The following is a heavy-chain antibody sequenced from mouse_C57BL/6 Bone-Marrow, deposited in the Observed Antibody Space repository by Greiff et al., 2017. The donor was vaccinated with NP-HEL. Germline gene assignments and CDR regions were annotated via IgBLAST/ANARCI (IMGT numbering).Heavy chain of an antibody. V-gene: IGHV1-19*01. J-gene: IGHJ2*01. CDR1: GYTFTDYY. CDR3: ARSQLGFDY. CDR2: INPYNGGT. Sequence: DVQLQESGPVLVKPGASVKMSCKASGYTFTDYYMNWVKQSHGKSLEWIGVINPYNGGTSYNQKFKGKATLTVDKSSSTAYMELNSLTSEDSAVYYCARSQLGFDYWGKGTTLTVSS. D-gene: IGHD4-1*02.